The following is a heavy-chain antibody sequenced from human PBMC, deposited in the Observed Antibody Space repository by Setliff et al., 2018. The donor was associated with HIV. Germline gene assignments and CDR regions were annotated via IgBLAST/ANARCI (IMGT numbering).Heavy chain of an antibody. CDR3: ATSDYGGDSGHFQH. D-gene: IGHD2-21*02. V-gene: IGHV5-51*01. CDR2: IWPDDSDT. CDR1: GYIFTNYW. Sequence: GESLKISCKASGYIFTNYWVGWVRQMPGNGLEWMGLIWPDDSDTMYSPSFQGQVTVSADKSISTTYLQWTSLKAPDSAMYFCATSDYGGDSGHFQHWGQGTLVTVSS. J-gene: IGHJ1*01.